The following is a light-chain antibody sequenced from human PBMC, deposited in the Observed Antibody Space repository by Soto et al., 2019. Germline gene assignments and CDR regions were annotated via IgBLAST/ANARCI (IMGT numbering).Light chain of an antibody. CDR2: GAS. CDR1: QSVSNNY. CDR3: QHYNSYSEA. Sequence: VLTQSAVTRSLSPGERATLSCRASQSVSNNYLAWYQQKPGQAPRLLIYGASNRATGIPDRFSGSGSGTDFTLTISSLQPDDFATYYCQHYNSYSEAFGQGTKVDIK. J-gene: IGKJ1*01. V-gene: IGKV3-20*01.